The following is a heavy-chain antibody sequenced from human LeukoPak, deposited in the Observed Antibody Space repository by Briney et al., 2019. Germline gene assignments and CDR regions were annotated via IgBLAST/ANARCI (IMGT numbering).Heavy chain of an antibody. CDR3: AKDSKTHLDY. J-gene: IGHJ4*02. V-gene: IGHV3-9*02. CDR1: GFTSDDYA. Sequence: GGSLRLSCAASGFTSDDYAMHWVRQAPGKGLEWVSGISWNSGSIGYADSVKGRFTISRDNAKNSLYLQMNSLRAEDTALYYCAKDSKTHLDYWGQGTLVTVSS. CDR2: ISWNSGSI.